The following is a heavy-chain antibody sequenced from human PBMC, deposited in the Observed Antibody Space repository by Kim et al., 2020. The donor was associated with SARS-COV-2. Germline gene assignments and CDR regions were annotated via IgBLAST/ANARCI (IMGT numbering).Heavy chain of an antibody. D-gene: IGHD4-17*01. CDR3: ARGDYGDYVIDY. V-gene: IGHV3-21*01. J-gene: IGHJ4*02. CDR1: GFTFSSYS. Sequence: GGSLRLSCAASGFTFSSYSMNWVRQAPGKGLEWVSSISSSSSYIYYADSVKGRFTISRDNAKNSLYLQMNSLRAEDTAVYYCARGDYGDYVIDYWGQGTLVTVSS. CDR2: ISSSSSYI.